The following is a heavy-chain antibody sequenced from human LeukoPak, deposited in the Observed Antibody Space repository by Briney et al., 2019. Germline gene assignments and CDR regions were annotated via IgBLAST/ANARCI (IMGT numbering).Heavy chain of an antibody. V-gene: IGHV3-30*04. CDR2: ISYDGSNK. D-gene: IGHD3-22*01. CDR3: AKEWGSHYDSSGYLDY. Sequence: GGSLRLSCAASGFTFSNYAMHWVRQAPGKGLEWVAVISYDGSNKYYADSVKGRFTISRDNSKNTVHLQMNSLRAEDTAVYYCAKEWGSHYDSSGYLDYWGQGTLVTVSS. CDR1: GFTFSNYA. J-gene: IGHJ4*02.